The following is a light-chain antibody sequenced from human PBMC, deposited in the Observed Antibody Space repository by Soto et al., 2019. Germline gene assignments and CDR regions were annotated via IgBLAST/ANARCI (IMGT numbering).Light chain of an antibody. CDR3: QQYNTHPRWT. Sequence: DIQMTQSPSTLSASVGDRVTITCRASQSISSWLAWYQQKPGKAPKLLIYDASSLESGVPSMFSGSGSGTEYSLTISSLQPDDFAAYYCQQYNTHPRWTFGQGTKVEIK. CDR2: DAS. V-gene: IGKV1-5*01. J-gene: IGKJ1*01. CDR1: QSISSW.